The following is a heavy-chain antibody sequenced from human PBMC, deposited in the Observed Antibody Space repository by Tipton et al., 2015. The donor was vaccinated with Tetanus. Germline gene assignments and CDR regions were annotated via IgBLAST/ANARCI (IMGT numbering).Heavy chain of an antibody. CDR3: ARRKGGYVGYYFDF. V-gene: IGHV5-51*01. Sequence: QLVQSGAEVEKPGESLKISCQGSGYRFANYWIGWVRQMPGKGLEWMGIIHPHDSDTRYNPSFQGHVTMSADKSINTAYLQWTSLKASDTAVYYCARRKGGYVGYYFDFWAQGTLVTVSA. J-gene: IGHJ4*02. CDR2: IHPHDSDT. CDR1: GYRFANYW. D-gene: IGHD5-12*01.